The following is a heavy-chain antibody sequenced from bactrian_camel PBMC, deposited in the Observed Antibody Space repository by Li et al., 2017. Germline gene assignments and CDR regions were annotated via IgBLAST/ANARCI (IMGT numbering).Heavy chain of an antibody. J-gene: IGHJ6*01. V-gene: IGHV3-2*01. CDR1: GPTFSNYH. CDR2: INNDAKYT. D-gene: IGHD7*01. CDR3: VAAPLVAVRVAPCNSKNFGS. Sequence: HVQLVESGGALVQIGGSLRLSCAASGPTFSNYHIIWVRQPPGKGLEWVSSINNDAKYTLSTDSVKGRFTISRDNAKNTVYLQMNSLKPEDTGVYYCVAAPLVAVRVAPCNSKNFGSWGQGTQVTVS.